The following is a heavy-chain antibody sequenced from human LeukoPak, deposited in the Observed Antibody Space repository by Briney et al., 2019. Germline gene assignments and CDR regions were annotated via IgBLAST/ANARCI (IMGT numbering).Heavy chain of an antibody. V-gene: IGHV1-8*01. D-gene: IGHD6-13*01. J-gene: IGHJ4*02. CDR1: GYTFTSYD. CDR2: MNPNSGNT. CDR3: ARTLHGIAAARIKPYYFDY. Sequence: EASVKVSCKASGYTFTSYDINWVRQATGQGLEWMRWMNPNSGNTGYAQKFQGRVTMTRNTSISTAYMELSSLRSEDTAVYYCARTLHGIAAARIKPYYFDYWGQGTLVTVSS.